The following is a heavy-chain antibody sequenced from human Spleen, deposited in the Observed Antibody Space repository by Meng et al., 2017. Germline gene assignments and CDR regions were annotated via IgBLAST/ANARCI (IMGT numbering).Heavy chain of an antibody. CDR2: INPDNGDT. Sequence: QVQLVQSETGVKNPGASVKVSCEASGYTFTGYYIYWVRQAPGQGLEWMGRINPDNGDTNFALKFQGRVNMTRDTSIRTVYMEVNSLRSDDTAVYYCARDEDISAAGKLFGDYWGQGTLVTVSS. V-gene: IGHV1-2*06. J-gene: IGHJ4*02. CDR1: GYTFTGYY. D-gene: IGHD6-13*01. CDR3: ARDEDISAAGKLFGDY.